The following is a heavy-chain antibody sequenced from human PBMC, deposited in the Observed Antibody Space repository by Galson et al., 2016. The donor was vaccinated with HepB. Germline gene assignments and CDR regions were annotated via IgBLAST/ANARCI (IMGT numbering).Heavy chain of an antibody. Sequence: SLRLSCAASGFTFSNYWMSWVRQAPGEGLEWLVNIKQDGTQKDYVDSVKGRFTISRDNAKNSLYLQMDSLRVEDTAVCYCAREGKGGFDIWGQGTTVTVSS. V-gene: IGHV3-7*01. CDR3: AREGKGGFDI. CDR1: GFTFSNYW. CDR2: IKQDGTQK. J-gene: IGHJ6*02. D-gene: IGHD2-15*01.